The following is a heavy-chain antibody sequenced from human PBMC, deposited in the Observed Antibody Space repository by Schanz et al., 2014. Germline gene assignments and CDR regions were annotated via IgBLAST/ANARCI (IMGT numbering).Heavy chain of an antibody. D-gene: IGHD1-1*01. Sequence: QVQLVQSGAEVKKPGASVKVSCKSSGYTFTDYHIHWVRQAPGQGLEYMGRINPNSGGTNFAQKFQGRVTMTRDTSISTVYMELSRLRSDDTAVYYCAREGTVIRDLSGWFDPWGQGTLVTVSS. CDR2: INPNSGGT. J-gene: IGHJ5*02. V-gene: IGHV1-2*06. CDR1: GYTFTDYH. CDR3: AREGTVIRDLSGWFDP.